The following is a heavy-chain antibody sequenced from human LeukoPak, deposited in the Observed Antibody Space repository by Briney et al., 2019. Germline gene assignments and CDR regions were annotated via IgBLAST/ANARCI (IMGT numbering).Heavy chain of an antibody. CDR2: IFPGDSDT. CDR3: ATYFAGAETFDI. J-gene: IGHJ3*02. V-gene: IGHV5-51*01. CDR1: GNSITTYW. D-gene: IGHD3-16*01. Sequence: GESLKISCKASGNSITTYWIGWVRQKPGKGLEWRGLIFPGDSDTKYSPSFQGQVTISADKSISTAYLQWSSLKASDTAMYYCATYFAGAETFDIWGQGTMVTVSS.